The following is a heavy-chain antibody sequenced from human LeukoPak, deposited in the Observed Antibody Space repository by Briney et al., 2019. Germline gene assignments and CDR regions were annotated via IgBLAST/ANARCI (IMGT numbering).Heavy chain of an antibody. D-gene: IGHD1-26*01. J-gene: IGHJ4*02. CDR1: GYTFTGYY. V-gene: IGHV1-2*02. CDR2: INPNSGGT. CDR3: AREGGATVYYFDY. Sequence: ASVKVSCKASGYTFTGYYMHWVRQAPGQGLEWVGWINPNSGGTNYAQKFQGRVTMTRDTSISTVYMELSRLTSDDTAVYYCAREGGATVYYFDYWGQGTLVTVSS.